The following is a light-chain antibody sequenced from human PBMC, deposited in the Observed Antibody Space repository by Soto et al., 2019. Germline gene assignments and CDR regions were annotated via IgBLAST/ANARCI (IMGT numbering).Light chain of an antibody. CDR3: QHYTSHSYYT. J-gene: IGKJ2*01. CDR1: QSVHPF. V-gene: IGKV1-5*03. Sequence: DIQMTQFPSTLSASVGDAVTITCRASQSVHPFLAWYQQKPGKAPKLLIYLASRLESGVPSRFSGSGSGTEFTLTIISLQPDDFATYFCQHYTSHSYYTFGQGTKLGV. CDR2: LAS.